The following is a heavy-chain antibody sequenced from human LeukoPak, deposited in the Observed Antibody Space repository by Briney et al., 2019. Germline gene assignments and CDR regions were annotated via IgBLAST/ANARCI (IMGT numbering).Heavy chain of an antibody. Sequence: GGSLRLSCAASGFIFSDYAMSWVRQAPGKGLEWVSAISGGDVGTFYADPVRGRFTISRDNSNNTLYLQVNSLRAEDTAVCYCAKERSGVVAAASNSWGRGTLVTVSS. CDR2: ISGGDVGT. CDR3: AKERSGVVAAASNS. V-gene: IGHV3-23*01. D-gene: IGHD2-2*01. J-gene: IGHJ5*02. CDR1: GFIFSDYA.